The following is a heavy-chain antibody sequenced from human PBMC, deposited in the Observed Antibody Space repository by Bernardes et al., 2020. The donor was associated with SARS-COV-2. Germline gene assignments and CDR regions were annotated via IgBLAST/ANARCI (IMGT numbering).Heavy chain of an antibody. Sequence: SETLSLTCTVSGGSISSYYWCWIRKPPGKGLEWNGYIYYSGSTNSNHSLKSRVTISVDTAKNQFSLKLNSVTAAATAVYYCARGSYYDFWCGSESHFDYWGQGTLVTVSS. CDR3: ARGSYYDFWCGSESHFDY. D-gene: IGHD3-3*01. CDR1: GGSISSYY. CDR2: IYYSGST. V-gene: IGHV4-59*01. J-gene: IGHJ4*02.